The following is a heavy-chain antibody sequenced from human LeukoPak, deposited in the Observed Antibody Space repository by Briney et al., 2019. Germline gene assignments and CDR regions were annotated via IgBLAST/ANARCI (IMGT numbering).Heavy chain of an antibody. CDR3: ATEGQYRNYFDH. Sequence: ASVKVSCKASGYTLTDSYMHWVRQAPGQGLEWLAWINPNSGDTNYARKFQGRVTVTRDTSISTAYMEISGLTSDDTAVYYWATEGQYRNYFDHWGQGTLVTVSS. CDR1: GYTLTDSY. J-gene: IGHJ4*02. V-gene: IGHV1-2*02. D-gene: IGHD5-18*01. CDR2: INPNSGDT.